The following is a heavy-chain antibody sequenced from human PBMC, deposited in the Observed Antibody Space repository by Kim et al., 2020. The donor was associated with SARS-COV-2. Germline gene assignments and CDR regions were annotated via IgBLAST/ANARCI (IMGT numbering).Heavy chain of an antibody. CDR1: GGSISSYY. V-gene: IGHV4-59*01. CDR2: IYYSGST. Sequence: SETLSLTCTVSGGSISSYYWSWIRQPPGKGLEWIGYIYYSGSTNYNPSLKSRVTISVDTSKNQFSLKLSSVTAADTAVYYYARVRGSEYSSGWYYYYYGMDVWGQGTTVTVSS. J-gene: IGHJ6*02. CDR3: ARVRGSEYSSGWYYYYYGMDV. D-gene: IGHD6-19*01.